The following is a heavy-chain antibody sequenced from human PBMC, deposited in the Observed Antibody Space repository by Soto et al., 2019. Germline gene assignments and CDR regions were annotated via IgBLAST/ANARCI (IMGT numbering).Heavy chain of an antibody. Sequence: SETLCLTCTVSGGSISVYYWSWIRQPAGKGLEWIGRIYTSGSTNYNPSLKSRATLSADASKNQFYLKLRFVTAEDTAVYYCATAAVDYWGPGTLVTVSS. CDR2: IYTSGST. CDR1: GGSISVYY. CDR3: ATAAVDY. V-gene: IGHV4-4*07. J-gene: IGHJ4*02.